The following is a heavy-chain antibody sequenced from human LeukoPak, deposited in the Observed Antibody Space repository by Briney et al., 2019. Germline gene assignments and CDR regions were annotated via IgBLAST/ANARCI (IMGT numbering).Heavy chain of an antibody. D-gene: IGHD4-17*01. CDR1: GYTFTSHY. J-gene: IGHJ4*02. CDR3: TRATVTTLFFDY. CDR2: INPSGSST. V-gene: IGHV1-46*03. Sequence: ASVKVSCKSSGYTFTSHYMHWVRQAPGQRLEWMGIINPSGSSTSYAQKFQGRATMTRDMSTSTVYMELSSLRSEDTAVYYCTRATVTTLFFDYWGQGTLVTVSS.